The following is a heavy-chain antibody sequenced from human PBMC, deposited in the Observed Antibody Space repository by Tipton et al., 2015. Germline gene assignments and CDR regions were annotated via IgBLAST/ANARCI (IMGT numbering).Heavy chain of an antibody. CDR3: ARSLFPETAGLENWFDP. D-gene: IGHD6-13*01. CDR2: LSYSGKP. V-gene: IGHV4-39*01. CDR1: GGSISNSNYY. Sequence: TLSLTCTVSGGSISNSNYYWGWIRQPPGKGLEWIGSLSYSGKPDYNPPLRSRVTISVDTSKNQFSLRLSSVTAADTAVYYCARSLFPETAGLENWFDPWCQGTLVTVSS. J-gene: IGHJ5*02.